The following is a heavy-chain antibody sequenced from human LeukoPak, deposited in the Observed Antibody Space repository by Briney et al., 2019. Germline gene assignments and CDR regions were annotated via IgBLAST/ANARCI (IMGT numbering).Heavy chain of an antibody. CDR2: IYSVGST. J-gene: IGHJ6*02. D-gene: IGHD2-15*01. CDR1: GFIFTNYF. CDR3: ARDSLGYCSGGSCPAPYYYGMDV. V-gene: IGHV3-53*01. Sequence: PGGSLRLSCAASGFIFTNYFMSWVRQAPGKGLEWVSVIYSVGSTYYADSVKGRFTISRDNSKNTLYLQMNSLRGEDTAVYYCARDSLGYCSGGSCPAPYYYGMDVWGQGTTVTVSS.